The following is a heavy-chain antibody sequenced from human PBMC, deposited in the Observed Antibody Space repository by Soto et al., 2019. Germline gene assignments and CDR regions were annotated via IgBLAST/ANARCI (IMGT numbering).Heavy chain of an antibody. Sequence: SVKVSCKASGYTFTGHYLHWIRQAPGQGLEWMGRIIPLLDIANYAQKFQGRVTITADKSTSTAYMELNSLRSEDTAVYYCVRDSPIGSTYSGYDGIDYWGQGTLVTVSS. CDR3: VRDSPIGSTYSGYDGIDY. V-gene: IGHV1-69*04. CDR1: GYTFTGHY. D-gene: IGHD5-12*01. J-gene: IGHJ4*02. CDR2: IIPLLDIA.